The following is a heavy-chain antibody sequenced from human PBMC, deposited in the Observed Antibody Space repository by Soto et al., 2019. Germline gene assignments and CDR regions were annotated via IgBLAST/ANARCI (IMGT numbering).Heavy chain of an antibody. V-gene: IGHV3-30-3*01. D-gene: IGHD6-6*01. CDR2: ISYDGSNK. CDR3: ARDGGTIYGSSSDPSGGLFDY. J-gene: IGHJ4*02. CDR1: GFTFSSYA. Sequence: QVQLVESGGGVVQPGRSLRLSCAASGFTFSSYAMHWVRQAPGKGLEWVAVISYDGSNKYYADSVKGRFTISRDNSKNTLYLQMNSLRAEDTAVYYCARDGGTIYGSSSDPSGGLFDYWGQGTLVTVSS.